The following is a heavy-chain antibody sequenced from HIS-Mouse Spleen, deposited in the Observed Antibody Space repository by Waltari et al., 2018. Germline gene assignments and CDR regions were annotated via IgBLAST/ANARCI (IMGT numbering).Heavy chain of an antibody. CDR2: IYYSGST. D-gene: IGHD6-13*01. J-gene: IGHJ2*01. Sequence: QLQLQESGPGLVKPSETLSLTCTVSAGSISSSIYYGGWIRQPPGKGLEWIGSIYYSGSTYYNPSLKSRVTISVDTSKNQFSLKLSSVTAADTAVYYCAREIPYSSSWYDWYFDLWGRGTLVTVSS. V-gene: IGHV4-39*07. CDR3: AREIPYSSSWYDWYFDL. CDR1: AGSISSSIYY.